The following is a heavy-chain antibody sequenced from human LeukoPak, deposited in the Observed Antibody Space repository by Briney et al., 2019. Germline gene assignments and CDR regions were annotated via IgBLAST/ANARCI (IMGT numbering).Heavy chain of an antibody. Sequence: SETLSLTCTVSGGSISSSSYYWGWIRQPPGKGLEWIGSIYYSGSTYYNPSLKSRVTISVDTSKNQFSLKLSSVTAADTAVYFFARGRGARRGFYFDFWGQGTLVTVSS. CDR2: IYYSGST. J-gene: IGHJ4*02. CDR1: GGSISSSSYY. CDR3: ARGRGARRGFYFDF. D-gene: IGHD6-6*01. V-gene: IGHV4-39*01.